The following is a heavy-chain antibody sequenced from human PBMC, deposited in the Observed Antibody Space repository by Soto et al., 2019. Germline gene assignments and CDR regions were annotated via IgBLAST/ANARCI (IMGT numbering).Heavy chain of an antibody. D-gene: IGHD2-2*01. J-gene: IGHJ6*02. CDR1: GGTFSSYA. CDR2: IIPIFGTA. V-gene: IGHV1-69*01. CDR3: ARGRFPYWVRVPAPIPNYFYYYGMDF. Sequence: QVQLVQSGGEVKKPGSSVKVSCKASGGTFSSYAISWVRQAPGQGLEWMGGIIPIFGTANYAQKFQGRVTINADESTSTPYVELSSLRSEDTAVYSCARGRFPYWVRVPAPIPNYFYYYGMDFWGQGTTVTVSS.